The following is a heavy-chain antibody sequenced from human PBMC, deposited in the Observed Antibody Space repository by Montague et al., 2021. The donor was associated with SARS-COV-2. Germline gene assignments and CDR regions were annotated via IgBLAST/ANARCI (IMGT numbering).Heavy chain of an antibody. CDR2: IKQDGSEK. J-gene: IGHJ6*02. V-gene: IGHV3-7*01. D-gene: IGHD3-3*01. CDR3: ARDSLWSGYYTDYYGMDV. CDR1: GFTFSSYW. Sequence: SLRLSCAASGFTFSSYWMSWVRQAPGKGLEWVANIKQDGSEKYYVDSVKGRFTISRDNAKNSLYLQMNSLRAEDMAVYYCARDSLWSGYYTDYYGMDVWGQGTTVTVSS.